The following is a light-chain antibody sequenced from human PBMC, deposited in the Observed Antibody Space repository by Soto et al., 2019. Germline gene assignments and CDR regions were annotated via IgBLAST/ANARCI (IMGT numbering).Light chain of an antibody. Sequence: GDTVTITCRASQTISTWMAWYQQKTGKAPKLLIYAASSLQSGVPSRFSGSGSGTDFNLTISSLQTEDFATYYCQQSYSTPITFGQGTRLEIK. V-gene: IGKV1-39*01. CDR3: QQSYSTPIT. CDR2: AAS. J-gene: IGKJ5*01. CDR1: QTISTW.